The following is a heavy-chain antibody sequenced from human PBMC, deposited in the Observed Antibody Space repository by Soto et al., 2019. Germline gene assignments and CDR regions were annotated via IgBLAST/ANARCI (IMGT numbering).Heavy chain of an antibody. CDR1: GGSFSGYY. CDR3: ARALGSRITIFGVVIIGGLVP. V-gene: IGHV4-34*01. D-gene: IGHD3-3*01. CDR2: INHSGST. J-gene: IGHJ5*02. Sequence: SETLSLTCAVYGGSFSGYYWSWIRQPPGKGLEWIGEINHSGSTNYNPSLKSRVTISVDTSKNQFSLKLSSVTAADTAVYYCARALGSRITIFGVVIIGGLVPWGQGTLVTVSS.